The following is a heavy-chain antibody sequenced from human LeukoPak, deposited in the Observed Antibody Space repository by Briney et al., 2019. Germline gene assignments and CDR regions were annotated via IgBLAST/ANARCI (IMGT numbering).Heavy chain of an antibody. J-gene: IGHJ4*02. CDR2: MNPNSGNT. D-gene: IGHD4-17*01. CDR3: AGSSPPMTTVTTCDY. V-gene: IGHV1-8*01. CDR1: GYTFTSYD. Sequence: ASVKVSCKASGYTFTSYDINWVRQATGQGLEWMGWMNPNSGNTGYAQKFQGRVTMTRDTSTSTVYMELSSLRSEDTAVYYCAGSSPPMTTVTTCDYWGQGTLVTVSS.